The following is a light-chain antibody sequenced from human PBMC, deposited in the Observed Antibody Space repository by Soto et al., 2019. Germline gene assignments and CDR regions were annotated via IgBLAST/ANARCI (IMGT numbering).Light chain of an antibody. V-gene: IGKV1-5*03. CDR3: QHSNSYSEA. CDR2: EAS. Sequence: IQITQSPSTLSASVGDRVTITCRASQNINNLLAWYQQKPGKAPTLLIYEASNLKSGVPSRFSGSGSGTEFTLTISGLQPEDFATYYCQHSNSYSEAFGQGTKVDIK. J-gene: IGKJ1*01. CDR1: QNINNL.